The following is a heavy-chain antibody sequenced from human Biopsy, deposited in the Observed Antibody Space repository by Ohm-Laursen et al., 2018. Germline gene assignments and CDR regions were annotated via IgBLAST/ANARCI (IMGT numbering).Heavy chain of an antibody. CDR2: INAKTGDT. V-gene: IGHV1-2*02. J-gene: IGHJ5*02. D-gene: IGHD3-22*01. CDR3: TRGGYYYDSLAYYYWFDP. CDR1: GYTFTGYH. Sequence: GSSVKVSCKASGYTFTGYHVHWVRQAPGQGLEWMGWINAKTGDTNYAQKFRGRVTMTRDTSISTAYVDLSSLRSDDTAVYYCTRGGYYYDSLAYYYWFDPWGQGTLVTVSS.